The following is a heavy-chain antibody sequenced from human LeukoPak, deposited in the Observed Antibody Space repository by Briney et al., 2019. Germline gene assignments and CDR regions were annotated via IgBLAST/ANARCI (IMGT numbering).Heavy chain of an antibody. CDR2: IYYSGST. V-gene: IGHV4-59*01. J-gene: IGHJ4*02. D-gene: IGHD6-13*01. Sequence: SSETLSLTCAVYGGSFSSYYWSWIRQPPGKGLEWIGYIYYSGSTNYNPSLKSRVTISVDTSKNQFSLKLSSVTAADTAVYYCASAFGYIGFDYWGQGTLVTVSS. CDR3: ASAFGYIGFDY. CDR1: GGSFSSYY.